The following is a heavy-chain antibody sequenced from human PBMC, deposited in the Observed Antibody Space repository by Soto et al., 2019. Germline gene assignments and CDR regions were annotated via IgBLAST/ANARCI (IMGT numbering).Heavy chain of an antibody. D-gene: IGHD3-22*01. J-gene: IGHJ4*02. CDR1: GFTFSNAW. CDR2: IKSKTDGGTT. CDR3: TTGTYYYDSSGSLRHDY. Sequence: GGSLRLSCAASGFTFSNAWMSWVRQAPGKGLEWVGRIKSKTDGGTTDYAAPVKGRFTISRDDSKNTLYLQMNSLKTEDTAVYYCTTGTYYYDSSGSLRHDYWGQGTLVTVSS. V-gene: IGHV3-15*01.